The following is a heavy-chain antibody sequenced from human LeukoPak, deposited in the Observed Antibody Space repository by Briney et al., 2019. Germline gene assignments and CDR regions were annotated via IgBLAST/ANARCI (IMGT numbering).Heavy chain of an antibody. J-gene: IGHJ6*03. CDR2: INSDGSST. D-gene: IGHD6-19*01. V-gene: IGHV3-74*01. Sequence: PGGSLRLSCAASGFTFSSYWMHWVRQAPGKGLVWVSRINSDGSSTSYADSVKGRFTISRDNAKNTLYLQMNSLRAEDTAVYYCARGPRGQWLNYYYYYMDVWAKGPRSPSP. CDR1: GFTFSSYW. CDR3: ARGPRGQWLNYYYYYMDV.